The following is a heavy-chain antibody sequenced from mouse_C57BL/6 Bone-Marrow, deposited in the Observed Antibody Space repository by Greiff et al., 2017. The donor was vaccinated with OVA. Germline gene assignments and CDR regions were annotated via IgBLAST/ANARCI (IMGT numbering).Heavy chain of an antibody. D-gene: IGHD2-1*01. V-gene: IGHV5-9-1*02. Sequence: EVKLVESEGGLAQPGSSMKLSCAASGFTFSSYAMSWVRQTPEKRLEWVAYISSGGDYIYYADTVKGRFTISRDNARNTLYLQMSSLKSEDTAMYYCTRDLYYGNYEGFAYWGQGTLVTVSA. CDR2: ISSGGDYI. CDR3: TRDLYYGNYEGFAY. CDR1: GFTFSSYA. J-gene: IGHJ3*01.